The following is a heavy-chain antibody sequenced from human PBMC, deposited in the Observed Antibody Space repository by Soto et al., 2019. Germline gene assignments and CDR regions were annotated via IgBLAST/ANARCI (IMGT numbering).Heavy chain of an antibody. J-gene: IGHJ6*04. CDR2: ISYDGSNK. CDR1: GFTFSSYG. Sequence: GGSLRLSCAASGFTFSSYGMHWVRQAPGKGLEWVAVISYDGSNKYYADSVKGRFTISRDNSKNTLYLQMNSLRAEDTAVYYCAKIPEKVVVIMGDYYGMDVWGKGTTVPVSP. V-gene: IGHV3-30*18. D-gene: IGHD3-22*01. CDR3: AKIPEKVVVIMGDYYGMDV.